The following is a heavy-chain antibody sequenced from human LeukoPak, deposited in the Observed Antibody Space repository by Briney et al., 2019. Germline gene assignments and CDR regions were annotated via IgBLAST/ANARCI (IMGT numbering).Heavy chain of an antibody. D-gene: IGHD6-13*01. J-gene: IGHJ6*02. CDR2: ISSSSYI. CDR3: AREQQLVRDYYYYGMDV. V-gene: IGHV3-21*01. CDR1: GFTFSSYS. Sequence: GGSLRLSCAASGFTFSSYSMNWVRQAPGKGLEWVSSISSSSYIYYADSVKGRFTISRDNAKNSLYLQMNSLRAEDTAVYYCAREQQLVRDYYYYGMDVWGQGTTVTVSS.